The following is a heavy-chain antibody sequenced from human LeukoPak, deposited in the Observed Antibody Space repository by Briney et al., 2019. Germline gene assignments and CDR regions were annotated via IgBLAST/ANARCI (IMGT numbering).Heavy chain of an antibody. J-gene: IGHJ4*02. CDR3: AREGGPYRPLDY. V-gene: IGHV4-4*02. CDR1: GGSITNTNY. Sequence: PSGTLSLTCGVSGGSITNTNYWTWVRQPPGKGLEWIGEVNLQGSTNYNPSLMGRVAISVDTSDNHISLQWTSVTAADTAVYYCAREGGPYRPLDYSGQGTLVTVSS. CDR2: VNLQGST.